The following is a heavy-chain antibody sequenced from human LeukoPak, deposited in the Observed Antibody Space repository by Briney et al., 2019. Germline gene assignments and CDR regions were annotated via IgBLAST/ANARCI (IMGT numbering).Heavy chain of an antibody. CDR3: ATQSITLVVVISPFDY. D-gene: IGHD3-22*01. V-gene: IGHV3-30*02. CDR1: GLTFSNFP. CDR2: IQDDGATT. J-gene: IGHJ4*02. Sequence: PGGSLRLSCAASGLTFSNFPMHWVRQAPGKGREWVALIQDDGATTNYADSVRGRFTISRDNSKSTVYLQMNSLKPDDTAVYYCATQSITLVVVISPFDYWGQGTLVTVSS.